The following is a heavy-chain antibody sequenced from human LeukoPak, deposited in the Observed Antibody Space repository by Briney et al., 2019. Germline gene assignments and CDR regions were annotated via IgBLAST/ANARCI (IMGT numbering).Heavy chain of an antibody. J-gene: IGHJ4*02. D-gene: IGHD6-13*01. CDR1: GYTLTELS. Sequence: ASVKVSCKVSGYTLTELSMHWVRQAPGKGLECMGGFDPEDGETIYAQKFQGRVTMTEDTSTDTAYMELSSLRSEDTAVYYCATVLPTELAFDYWGQGTLVTVSS. CDR2: FDPEDGET. V-gene: IGHV1-24*01. CDR3: ATVLPTELAFDY.